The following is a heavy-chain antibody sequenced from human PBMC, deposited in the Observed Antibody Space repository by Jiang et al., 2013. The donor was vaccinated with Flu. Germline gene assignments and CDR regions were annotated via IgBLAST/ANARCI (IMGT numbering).Heavy chain of an antibody. CDR3: ARDSPEDLTLDY. CDR2: IRGDGTSI. CDR1: GFTFSHYW. D-gene: IGHD1-14*01. Sequence: VQLVESGGGLVQPGGSLRLSCAASGFTFSHYWMHWVRQAPGKGLVWVSQIRGDGTSIDYADSVKGRFTISRDNAKSTLFLQMNSLRAEDTAVYYCARDSPEDLTLDYWGQGTLVTVSS. V-gene: IGHV3-74*01. J-gene: IGHJ4*02.